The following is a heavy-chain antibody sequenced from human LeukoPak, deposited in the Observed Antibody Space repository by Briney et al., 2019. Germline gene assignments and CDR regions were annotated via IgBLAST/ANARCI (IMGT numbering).Heavy chain of an antibody. D-gene: IGHD3-9*01. CDR1: GFTFSSYE. CDR2: IGSSGNNI. CDR3: ARSIGLTGGGVDV. V-gene: IGHV3-48*03. Sequence: GGSLRLSCAASGFTFSSYEINWVRQAPGKGLEWVSYIGSSGNNILYADSVKGRFTISRDNAKNSLYLQMNSLRAEDTAVYYCARSIGLTGGGVDVWGQGTTVTVSS. J-gene: IGHJ6*02.